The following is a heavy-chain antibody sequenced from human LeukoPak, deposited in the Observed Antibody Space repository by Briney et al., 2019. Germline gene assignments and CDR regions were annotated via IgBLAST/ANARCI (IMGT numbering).Heavy chain of an antibody. D-gene: IGHD4-17*01. J-gene: IGHJ4*02. CDR1: GYTFTDYY. CDR2: INPNSGGT. Sequence: ASVKVSCKASGYTFTDYYLHWVRQAPGQGLEWMGWINPNSGGTNYAQKFQGRVTMTRDTSISTAYMELSRLRSDDTAVYYCARDWYGDYFDYWGQGTLVTVSS. V-gene: IGHV1-2*02. CDR3: ARDWYGDYFDY.